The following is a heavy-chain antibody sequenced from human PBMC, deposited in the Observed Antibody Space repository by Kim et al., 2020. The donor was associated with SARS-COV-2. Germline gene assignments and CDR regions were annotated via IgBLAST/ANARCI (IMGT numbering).Heavy chain of an antibody. D-gene: IGHD1-26*01. Sequence: GGSLRLSCAASGFTFSSYAMSWVRQAPGKGLEWVSVIYSGGSSTYYADSVKGRFTISRDNSKNTLYLQMNSLRAEDTAVYYCAKDASGSPGMADYWGQGTLVTVSS. V-gene: IGHV3-23*03. J-gene: IGHJ4*02. CDR1: GFTFSSYA. CDR2: IYSGGSST. CDR3: AKDASGSPGMADY.